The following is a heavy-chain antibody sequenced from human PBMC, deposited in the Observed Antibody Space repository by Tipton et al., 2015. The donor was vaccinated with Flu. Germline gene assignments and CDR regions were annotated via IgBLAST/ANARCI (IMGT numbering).Heavy chain of an antibody. Sequence: TLSLTCVVYGESFRGSYWSWIRQPPGKGLEWIGEIDHSGSTNNNPSLKSRVTISKDTSKKQFSLNLRSMTAADTAVYYCARRTYDKSGFDYWGQGTTVTVSS. V-gene: IGHV4-34*01. CDR1: GESFRGSY. CDR2: IDHSGST. CDR3: ARRTYDKSGFDY. J-gene: IGHJ4*02. D-gene: IGHD3-3*01.